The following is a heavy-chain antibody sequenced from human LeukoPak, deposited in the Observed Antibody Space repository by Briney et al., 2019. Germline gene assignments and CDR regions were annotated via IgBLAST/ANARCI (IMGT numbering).Heavy chain of an antibody. J-gene: IGHJ4*02. CDR1: GFTFSNYW. CDR3: ARERSVVVTAIRPAFDY. D-gene: IGHD2-21*02. Sequence: GSLRLSCEGSGFTFSNYWMGWVRQAPGKGLQWVANIKTDGSEKYYVDPVKGRFTISRDNAKYSLYLQMNSLRAEDTAVYYCARERSVVVTAIRPAFDYWGQGTLVTVSS. CDR2: IKTDGSEK. V-gene: IGHV3-7*01.